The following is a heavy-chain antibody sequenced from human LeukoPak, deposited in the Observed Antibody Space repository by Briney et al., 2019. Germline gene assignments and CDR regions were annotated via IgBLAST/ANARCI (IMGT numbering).Heavy chain of an antibody. V-gene: IGHV1-69*05. CDR3: AAIVVVTANPDY. CDR2: IIPIFGTA. D-gene: IGHD2-21*02. CDR1: GGTLSSYA. Sequence: SVKVSCKASGGTLSSYAISWVRQAPGQGLEWMGGIIPIFGTANYAQKFQGRVTLNTDESTSTAYMELSSLRSEDTAVYYCAAIVVVTANPDYWGQGTLVTVSS. J-gene: IGHJ4*02.